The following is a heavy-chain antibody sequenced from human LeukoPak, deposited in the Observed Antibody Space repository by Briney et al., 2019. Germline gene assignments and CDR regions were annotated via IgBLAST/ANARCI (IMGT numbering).Heavy chain of an antibody. V-gene: IGHV3-30*03. CDR1: GFTFSSYG. CDR3: ARQKQSHGNFDY. CDR2: ISYDGSNK. J-gene: IGHJ4*02. D-gene: IGHD1-26*01. Sequence: GGSLRLSCAASGFTFSSYGMHWVRQAPGKGLEWVAVISYDGSNKYYADSVKGRFTISRDNSKNTLYLQMNSLRAEDTAVYYCARQKQSHGNFDYWGQGTLVTVSS.